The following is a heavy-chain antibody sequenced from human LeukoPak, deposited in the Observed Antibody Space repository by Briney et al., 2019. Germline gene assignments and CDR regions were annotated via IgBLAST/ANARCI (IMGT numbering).Heavy chain of an antibody. CDR2: YIPMFGTA. CDR3: AGASSKWELSF. CDR1: GGTFSRYA. D-gene: IGHD1-26*01. V-gene: IGHV1-69*13. Sequence: SVKVSCKASGGTFSRYAISWVRQAPGQGLEWMGSYIPMFGTAVYAQNFQNTVTITADESTSTFSMEVSSLRPEDTAVYFCAGASSKWELSFWGQGTLVTVSS. J-gene: IGHJ4*02.